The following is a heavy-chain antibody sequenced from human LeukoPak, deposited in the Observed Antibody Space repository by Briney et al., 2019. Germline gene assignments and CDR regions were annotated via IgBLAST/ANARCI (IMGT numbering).Heavy chain of an antibody. J-gene: IGHJ4*02. V-gene: IGHV4-39*07. CDR1: GGSISSSNYY. Sequence: SETLSLTCSVSGGSISSSNYYWGWIRQPPGKGLEWIGEINHSGSTYYNPSLKSRVTISVDTSKNQFSLKLSSVTAADTAVYYCAVLLWFGELSFYWGQGTLVTVSS. D-gene: IGHD3-10*01. CDR3: AVLLWFGELSFY. CDR2: INHSGST.